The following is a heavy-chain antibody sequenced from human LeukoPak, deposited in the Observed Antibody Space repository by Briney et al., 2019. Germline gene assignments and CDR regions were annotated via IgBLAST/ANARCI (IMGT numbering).Heavy chain of an antibody. Sequence: SETLSLTCTISGGAINSYYWGWIRQPPGKGLEWIGSIYYSGSTYYNPSLKSRVTISVDTSKNQFSLKLSSVTAADTAVYYCARHDYDFWSGYPTNWFDPWGQGTLVTVSS. CDR2: IYYSGST. CDR1: GGAINSYY. J-gene: IGHJ5*02. CDR3: ARHDYDFWSGYPTNWFDP. D-gene: IGHD3-3*01. V-gene: IGHV4-39*01.